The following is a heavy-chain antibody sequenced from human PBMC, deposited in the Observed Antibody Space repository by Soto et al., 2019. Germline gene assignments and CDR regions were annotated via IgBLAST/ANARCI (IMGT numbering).Heavy chain of an antibody. V-gene: IGHV4-59*12. D-gene: IGHD2-2*01. CDR2: IYYSGST. CDR3: ARESDIVVVPAAHSHFDY. Sequence: SETLSLTCTVSGGSISSYYWSWIRQPPGKGLEWIGYIYYSGSTNYNPSLKSRVTISVATSKNQFSLKLSSVTAADTAVYYCARESDIVVVPAAHSHFDYWGQGTLVTVSS. J-gene: IGHJ4*02. CDR1: GGSISSYY.